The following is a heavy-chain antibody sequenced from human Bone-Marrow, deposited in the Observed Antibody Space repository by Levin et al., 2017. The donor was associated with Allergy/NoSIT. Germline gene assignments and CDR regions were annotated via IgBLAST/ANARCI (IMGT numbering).Heavy chain of an antibody. J-gene: IGHJ5*02. Sequence: SQTLSLTCAVYGGSFSGYYWSWIRQPPGKGLEWIGEINHSGSTNYNPSLKSRVTISVDTSKNQFSLKLSSVTAADTAVYYCARGLRILTRGPIAAQLIRWFDPWGQGTLVTVSS. D-gene: IGHD6-6*01. CDR3: ARGLRILTRGPIAAQLIRWFDP. V-gene: IGHV4-34*01. CDR2: INHSGST. CDR1: GGSFSGYY.